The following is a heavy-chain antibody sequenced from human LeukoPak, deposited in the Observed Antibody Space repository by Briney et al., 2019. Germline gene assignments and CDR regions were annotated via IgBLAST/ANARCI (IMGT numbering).Heavy chain of an antibody. CDR2: ISAYNGNT. CDR3: AKLRVLAFLSDY. D-gene: IGHD2-15*01. J-gene: IGHJ4*02. CDR1: GYTFTSYG. Sequence: ASVKVSCKASGYTFTSYGISWVRQAPGQGLEWMGWISAYNGNTNYAQKLQGRVTMTTDTSTSTAYMELRSLRSDDTAVYYCAKLRVLAFLSDYWGQGTLVTVSS. V-gene: IGHV1-18*01.